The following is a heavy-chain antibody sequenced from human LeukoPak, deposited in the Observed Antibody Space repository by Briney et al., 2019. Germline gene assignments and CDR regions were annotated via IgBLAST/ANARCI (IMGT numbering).Heavy chain of an antibody. D-gene: IGHD3-10*01. J-gene: IGHJ4*02. V-gene: IGHV4-59*01. CDR2: IYYSVST. Sequence: SESLSLTYTLYGRSITSYYWSWIRQHPGKGIEWHGYIYYSVSTNYTPSLKSRVTISVDTSKNQFSLKLSSVTAADTAVYYCARQKTYYYGSGRLLPSPHFDYWGQGTLVTVSS. CDR1: GRSITSYY. CDR3: ARQKTYYYGSGRLLPSPHFDY.